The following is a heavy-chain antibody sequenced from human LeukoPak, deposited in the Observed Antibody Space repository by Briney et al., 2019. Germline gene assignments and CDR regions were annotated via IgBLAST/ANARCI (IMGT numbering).Heavy chain of an antibody. CDR1: GFTFSSYA. CDR3: AKRGVVPAATDYFDY. CDR2: TSGSGGST. V-gene: IGHV3-23*01. Sequence: PGGSLRLSCAASGFTFSSYAMSWVRQAPGKGLEWVSATSGSGGSTYYADSVKGRFTISRDNSKNTMYLQMHSLRAEDTAVYYCAKRGVVPAATDYFDYWGQGTLVTVSS. D-gene: IGHD2-2*01. J-gene: IGHJ4*02.